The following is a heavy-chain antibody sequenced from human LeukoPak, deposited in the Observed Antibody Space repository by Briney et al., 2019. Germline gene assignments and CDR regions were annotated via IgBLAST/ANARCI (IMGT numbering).Heavy chain of an antibody. CDR2: ISYDGSNK. Sequence: GGSLRLSCAASGFTFSSYAMHWVRQAPGKGLEWVAVISYDGSNKYYADSVKGRFTISRDNSKNTLFLQMNSLRPEDTTVYFCARSPLLWFGVDYWGQGTLVTVST. D-gene: IGHD3-10*01. CDR3: ARSPLLWFGVDY. V-gene: IGHV3-30-3*01. J-gene: IGHJ4*02. CDR1: GFTFSSYA.